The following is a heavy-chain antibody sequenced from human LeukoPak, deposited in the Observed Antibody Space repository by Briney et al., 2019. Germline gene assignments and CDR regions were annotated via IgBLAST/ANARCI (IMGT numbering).Heavy chain of an antibody. Sequence: GGSLRLSCAASGFTFSSYAMHWVRQAPGKGLEWVAVISYDGSNKYYADSVKGRFTISRDNSKNTLYLQMNSLRAEDTAVYYCARGSDYYYGMDVWGPGTTVTVSS. CDR1: GFTFSSYA. D-gene: IGHD3-10*01. V-gene: IGHV3-30-3*01. J-gene: IGHJ6*02. CDR2: ISYDGSNK. CDR3: ARGSDYYYGMDV.